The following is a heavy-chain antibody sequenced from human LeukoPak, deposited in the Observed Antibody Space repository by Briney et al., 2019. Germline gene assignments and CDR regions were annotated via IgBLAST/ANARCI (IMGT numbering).Heavy chain of an antibody. V-gene: IGHV4-34*01. CDR2: ISQNGDS. CDR3: ARVNRDDGSGYGAFDI. D-gene: IGHD3-22*01. CDR1: GGSLSFYY. Sequence: SETLSLTCGVSGGSLSFYYWSWIRQSPGKGLEWIAEISQNGDSNYNMSLKSRVTISLDKSKNQVPLKLNSVTAADTSVYYCARVNRDDGSGYGAFDIWGQGTLVTVSS. J-gene: IGHJ3*02.